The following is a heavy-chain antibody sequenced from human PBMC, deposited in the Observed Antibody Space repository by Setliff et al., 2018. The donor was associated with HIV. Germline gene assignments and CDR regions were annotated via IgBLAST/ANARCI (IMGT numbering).Heavy chain of an antibody. Sequence: ASVKVSCKASGYTFTSYDINWVRQATGQGLEWMGWMNPNSGNTRYAQKVQGRVTMTTDTSTSTAYMELRSLRSDDTAVYYCARAPSGVVIGPDYWGQGTLVTVSS. J-gene: IGHJ4*02. D-gene: IGHD3-3*01. CDR3: ARAPSGVVIGPDY. V-gene: IGHV1-8*02. CDR1: GYTFTSYD. CDR2: MNPNSGNT.